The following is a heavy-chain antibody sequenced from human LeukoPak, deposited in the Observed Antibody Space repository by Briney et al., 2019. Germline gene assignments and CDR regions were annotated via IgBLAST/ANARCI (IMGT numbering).Heavy chain of an antibody. J-gene: IGHJ4*02. CDR2: IYHSGRT. V-gene: IGHV4-4*02. CDR3: ARQISAAAIDY. Sequence: SETLSLTCAVSGGSISSSDWWSWVRQPPGKGLEWIGEIYHSGRTNYNPSLKSRVTISVDKSKNQFSLKLSSVTAADTAVYYCARQISAAAIDYWGQGTLVTVSS. D-gene: IGHD6-13*01. CDR1: GGSISSSDW.